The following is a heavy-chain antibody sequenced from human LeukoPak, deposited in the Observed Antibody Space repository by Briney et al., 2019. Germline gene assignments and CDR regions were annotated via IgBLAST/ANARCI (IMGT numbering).Heavy chain of an antibody. D-gene: IGHD3-22*01. CDR3: AKVDSSGYYVLGNWYFDL. CDR2: ISAYNGNT. Sequence: ASVKVSCKASGGTFSSYAISWVRQAPGQGLEWMGWISAYNGNTNYAQKLQGRVTMTTDTSTSTAYMELRSLRSDDTAVYYCAKVDSSGYYVLGNWYFDLWGRGTLVTVSS. V-gene: IGHV1-18*01. CDR1: GGTFSSYA. J-gene: IGHJ2*01.